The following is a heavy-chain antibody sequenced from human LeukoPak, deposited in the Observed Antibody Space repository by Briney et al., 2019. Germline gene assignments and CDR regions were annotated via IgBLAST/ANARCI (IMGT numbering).Heavy chain of an antibody. CDR1: GFTFSTYS. J-gene: IGHJ6*02. CDR3: VKSTRVTTAYYYYGMDV. D-gene: IGHD4-17*01. V-gene: IGHV3-64D*06. CDR2: INSNGGST. Sequence: GGSLRLSCAASGFTFSTYSMNWVRQAPGKGLEYVSAINSNGGSTFYADSVKGRFTISRDNSENTLYFQMNSLRAEDTAVYYCVKSTRVTTAYYYYGMDVWGQGTTVTVS.